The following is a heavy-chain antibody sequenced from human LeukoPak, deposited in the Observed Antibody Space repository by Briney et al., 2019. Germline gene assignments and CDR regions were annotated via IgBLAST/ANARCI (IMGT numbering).Heavy chain of an antibody. J-gene: IGHJ4*02. CDR3: ARAGGSWSFDY. CDR2: IYSSGST. D-gene: IGHD5-12*01. Sequence: SETLSLTCSVSGGSISNYFWTWIRQPPGKGLEWIGYIYSSGSTYYNPSLKSRVTISVDTSKNRFSLKLSTVTAADTAVYYCARAGGSWSFDYLGQGTLVTVSS. V-gene: IGHV4-59*01. CDR1: GGSISNYF.